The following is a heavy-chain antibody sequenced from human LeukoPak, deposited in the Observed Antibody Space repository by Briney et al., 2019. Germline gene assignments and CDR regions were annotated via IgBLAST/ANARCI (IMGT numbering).Heavy chain of an antibody. V-gene: IGHV1-46*01. J-gene: IGHJ4*02. CDR3: ARDQEAFDY. Sequence: GASVKVSCKASGYTFTSSYMHWVRQAPGQGLEWMGMIYPRDGSTSYAQKFQGRVTVTRDTSTSTVHMELSGLRSEDTAVYYCARDQEAFDYWGQGTLVTVSS. CDR2: IYPRDGST. CDR1: GYTFTSSY.